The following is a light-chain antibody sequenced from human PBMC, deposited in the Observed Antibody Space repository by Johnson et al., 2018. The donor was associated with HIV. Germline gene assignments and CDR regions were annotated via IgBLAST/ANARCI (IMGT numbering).Light chain of an antibody. CDR3: GTWDSSLSACYV. CDR1: GSNIGDNY. CDR2: DNN. V-gene: IGLV1-51*01. Sequence: QSVLTQPPSVSAAPGQKVTISCSGIGSNIGDNYVSWYQLLPGTAPKLLIYDNNKRPSGIPDRFSGSKSGTSATLGLTGLQTGDEADYYCGTWDSSLSACYVFGTGTKVTVL. J-gene: IGLJ1*01.